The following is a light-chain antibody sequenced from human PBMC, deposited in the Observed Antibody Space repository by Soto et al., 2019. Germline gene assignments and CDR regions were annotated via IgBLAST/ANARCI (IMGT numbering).Light chain of an antibody. V-gene: IGKV3-11*01. CDR3: QQRSTWPT. CDR1: ESVDFH. CDR2: DAS. J-gene: IGKJ5*01. Sequence: VLTQSPATRSLSPGKRAKLSSRASESVDFHLAWYQQKPGQAPRLLIYDASVRATGTPARFSGSGSGTAFTLTIRSLEPEDFALYYCQQRSTWPTFGQGTRLEIK.